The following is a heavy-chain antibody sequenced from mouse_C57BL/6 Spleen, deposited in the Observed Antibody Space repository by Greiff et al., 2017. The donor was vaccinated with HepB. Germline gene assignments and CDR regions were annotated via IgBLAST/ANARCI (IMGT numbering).Heavy chain of an antibody. CDR3: ARSSYYGSSYGYFDV. V-gene: IGHV1-63*01. D-gene: IGHD1-1*01. Sequence: VQLQQSGAELVRPGTSVKMSCKASGYTFTNYWIGWAKQRPGHGLEWIGDIYPGGGYTNYNEKFKGKATLTADKSSSTAYMQFSSLTSQDSAIYYCARSSYYGSSYGYFDVWGTGTTVTVSS. J-gene: IGHJ1*03. CDR1: GYTFTNYW. CDR2: IYPGGGYT.